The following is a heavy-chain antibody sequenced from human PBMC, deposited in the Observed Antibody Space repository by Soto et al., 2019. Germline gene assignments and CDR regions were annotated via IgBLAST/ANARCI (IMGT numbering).Heavy chain of an antibody. Sequence: ASVKVSCKASGYSFTNYYVQWVRQAPGQGLEWLGVVHPDGGHTTYAQKFEDRVTMTRDTFTSTIYMELSSLRSEDTAIYYCARGDIDYWGQGTLVTVSS. V-gene: IGHV1-46*01. CDR1: GYSFTNYY. CDR2: VHPDGGHT. J-gene: IGHJ4*02. CDR3: ARGDIDY.